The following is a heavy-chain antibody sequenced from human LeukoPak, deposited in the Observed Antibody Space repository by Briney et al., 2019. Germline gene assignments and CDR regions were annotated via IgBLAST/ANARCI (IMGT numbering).Heavy chain of an antibody. CDR1: VGTFSIYA. D-gene: IGHD3-9*01. Sequence: SVKLSFKASVGTFSIYAISWVRQAPRQGLEWMGGIIPIFGTANYAQKFQGRVTITTDESTSTAYMELSSLRSEDTAVYYCAISGVLRYFDWLQYPGYFDYWGQGTLVTVSS. V-gene: IGHV1-69*05. J-gene: IGHJ4*02. CDR2: IIPIFGTA. CDR3: AISGVLRYFDWLQYPGYFDY.